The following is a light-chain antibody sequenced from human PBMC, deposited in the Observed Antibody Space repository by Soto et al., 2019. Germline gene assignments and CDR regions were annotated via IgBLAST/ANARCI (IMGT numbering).Light chain of an antibody. V-gene: IGLV1-40*01. Sequence: QSVLTQPPSVSEAPGQRVTISCTGTSSDIGAGYDVHWYQQLPGAAPKLLIYSNAIRPSGVPDRFSASKSGTSASLAITGLRAEDEADYYCQSYESSLTTYVFRTATKVTVL. CDR3: QSYESSLTTYV. J-gene: IGLJ1*01. CDR1: SSDIGAGYD. CDR2: SNA.